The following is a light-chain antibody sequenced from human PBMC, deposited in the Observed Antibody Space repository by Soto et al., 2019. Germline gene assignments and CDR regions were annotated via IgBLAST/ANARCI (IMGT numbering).Light chain of an antibody. V-gene: IGKV3-11*01. CDR2: DAS. Sequence: ETVLTQSPSTLSVSPGETATLACRASQSIGIYLAWYQQKPGQPPRLLIYDASNRATGIPARFSGSGSGTDFTLTLSSMEPEDFAVYYCQQRQCCTPLTFGGGTKVEIK. CDR3: QQRQCCTPLT. CDR1: QSIGIY. J-gene: IGKJ4*01.